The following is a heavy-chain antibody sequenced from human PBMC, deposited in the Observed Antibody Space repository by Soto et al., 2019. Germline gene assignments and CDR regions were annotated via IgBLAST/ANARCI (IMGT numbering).Heavy chain of an antibody. V-gene: IGHV1-24*01. CDR3: AAAGYSYGSFGWYFDL. CDR1: GYTLTELS. CDR2: FDPEDGET. J-gene: IGHJ2*01. D-gene: IGHD5-18*01. Sequence: QVQLVQSGAEVKKPGASVKVSCKVSGYTLTELSMHWVRQAPGKGLEWMGGFDPEDGETIYAQKFQGRVTMTEDTSTDTAYMELSSLTSEDTAVYYCAAAGYSYGSFGWYFDLWGRGTLVTVSS.